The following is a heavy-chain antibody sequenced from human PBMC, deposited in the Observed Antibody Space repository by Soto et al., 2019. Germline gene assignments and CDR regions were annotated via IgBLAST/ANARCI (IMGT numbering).Heavy chain of an antibody. J-gene: IGHJ6*02. Sequence: RASVKVSCKASGGTFSSYAISWVRQAPGQGLEWMGGIIPIFGTANYAQKFQGRVTITADESTSTAYMELSSLRSEDTAVYYCASLAAAGTCYYYGMDVWGQGTTVTVSS. V-gene: IGHV1-69*13. CDR1: GGTFSSYA. D-gene: IGHD6-13*01. CDR3: ASLAAAGTCYYYGMDV. CDR2: IIPIFGTA.